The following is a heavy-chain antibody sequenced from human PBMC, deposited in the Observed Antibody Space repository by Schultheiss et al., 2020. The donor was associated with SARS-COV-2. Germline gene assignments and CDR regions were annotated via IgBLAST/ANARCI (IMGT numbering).Heavy chain of an antibody. CDR3: ASYDYGDYSFDY. Sequence: SETLSLTCTVSGGSISSGGDYWSWIRQHPGKGLECIGYIYYRGSTYYNTSLKRRVTISVVTSKNHFSRKLSSVTAADTTVYYCASYDYGDYSFDYWGHGTLVTVSS. CDR2: IYYRGST. V-gene: IGHV4-31*03. CDR1: GGSISSGGDY. J-gene: IGHJ4*01. D-gene: IGHD4-17*01.